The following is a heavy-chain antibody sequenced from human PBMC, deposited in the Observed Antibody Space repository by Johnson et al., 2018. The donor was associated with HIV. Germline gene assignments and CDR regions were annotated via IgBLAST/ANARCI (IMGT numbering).Heavy chain of an antibody. CDR1: GFTFSDAW. CDR3: ARGLAVAGTENAFDI. CDR2: IKRNTDGGTT. D-gene: IGHD6-19*01. Sequence: VESGGGLVQPGGSLRLSCAVSGFTFSDAWMTWVRQAPGKGLEWVGRIKRNTDGGTTDYAAPVKGRFSISRDDSKNTVYLQMNSLTAEDTAVYYCARGLAVAGTENAFDIWGQGTMVTVSS. V-gene: IGHV3-15*01. J-gene: IGHJ3*02.